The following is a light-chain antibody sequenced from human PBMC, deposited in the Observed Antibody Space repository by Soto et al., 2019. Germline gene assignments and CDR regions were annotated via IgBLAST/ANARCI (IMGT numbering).Light chain of an antibody. Sequence: QSALTQPASVSGSPGQSITISCTGTSSDVGSYNLVSWYQQHPGKAPKVMIYEVSKRPSGVSNRFSGSKSGNMASLTISGVQAEDDSYYYCWPSAGSSTYLFGAGP. V-gene: IGLV2-23*02. J-gene: IGLJ1*01. CDR1: SSDVGSYNL. CDR3: WPSAGSSTYL. CDR2: EVS.